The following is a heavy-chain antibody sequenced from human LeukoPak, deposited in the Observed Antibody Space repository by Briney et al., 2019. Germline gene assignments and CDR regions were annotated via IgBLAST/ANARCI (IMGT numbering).Heavy chain of an antibody. Sequence: PSETLSLTCTGSGGSISSYYWSWIRQPAGKGREWIGRIYTSGSTNYNPSLTSRVTMSVDTSKNQFSLKLSSVTAADTAVYYCASLLNSGYSGDAFDIWGQGTMVTVSS. D-gene: IGHD3-22*01. V-gene: IGHV4-4*07. J-gene: IGHJ3*02. CDR1: GGSISSYY. CDR3: ASLLNSGYSGDAFDI. CDR2: IYTSGST.